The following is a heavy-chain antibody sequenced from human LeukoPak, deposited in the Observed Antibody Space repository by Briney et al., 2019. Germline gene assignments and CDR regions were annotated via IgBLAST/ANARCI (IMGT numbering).Heavy chain of an antibody. CDR1: GGSISSGSYY. V-gene: IGHV4-61*02. J-gene: IGHJ3*02. CDR3: SRMAAILGVVVAFDI. CDR2: IYTSGST. D-gene: IGHD3-3*01. Sequence: SETLSLTCTVSGGSISSGSYYWSWIRQPAGKGLEWIGRIYTSGSTNYNPSLKSRVTISVDTSKNQFSLKLSSVTAADTAVYYCSRMAAILGVVVAFDIWGQGTMVTVSS.